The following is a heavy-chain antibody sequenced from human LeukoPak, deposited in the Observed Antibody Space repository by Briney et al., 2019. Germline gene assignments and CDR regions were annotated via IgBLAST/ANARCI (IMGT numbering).Heavy chain of an antibody. CDR1: GGSINNYY. CDR2: IYYNGVT. D-gene: IGHD3-16*01. CDR3: ARLHALRAEEFDP. V-gene: IGHV4-59*01. Sequence: PSETLSLTCTVSGGSINNYYWSWIRQPPGRGLEWLGYIYYNGVTNYNPSLKSRLTISLDTPKNQFSLKLTSVTAADTAVCYCARLHALRAEEFDPWGQGTLVTVSS. J-gene: IGHJ5*02.